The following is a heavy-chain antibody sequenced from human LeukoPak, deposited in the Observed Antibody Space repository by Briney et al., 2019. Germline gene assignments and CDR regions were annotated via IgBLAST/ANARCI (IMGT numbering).Heavy chain of an antibody. Sequence: SETLSLTCTVSGGSISSYYWSWIRQPAGKGLEWIGRIYTSGSTNYNPSLKSRVTMSVDTSKTQFSLKLSSVTAADTAVYYCARLGWLQSRGWFDPRGQGTLVTVSS. CDR2: IYTSGST. CDR3: ARLGWLQSRGWFDP. V-gene: IGHV4-4*07. J-gene: IGHJ5*02. D-gene: IGHD5-24*01. CDR1: GGSISSYY.